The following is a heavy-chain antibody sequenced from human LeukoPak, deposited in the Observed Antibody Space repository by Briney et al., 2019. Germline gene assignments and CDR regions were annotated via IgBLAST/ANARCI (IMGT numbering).Heavy chain of an antibody. CDR3: ARQSSGYYDYGYHFDY. J-gene: IGHJ4*02. Sequence: PSETLSLTCTVSSASIRSSNYYWGWIRRPPGKGLEWIGSIYYNGNTYYNPSLKSRVTISVDTSKNQFSLKLSSGTAADTAVYYCARQSSGYYDYGYHFDYWGQGTLVTVSS. CDR2: IYYNGNT. CDR1: SASIRSSNYY. V-gene: IGHV4-39*01. D-gene: IGHD3-22*01.